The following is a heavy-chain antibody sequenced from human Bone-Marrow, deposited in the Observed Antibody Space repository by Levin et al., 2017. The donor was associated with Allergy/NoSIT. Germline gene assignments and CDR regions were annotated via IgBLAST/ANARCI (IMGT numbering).Heavy chain of an antibody. CDR3: AKDIGTTYYYFDY. CDR1: GFTFDDYA. Sequence: GGSLRLSCAASGFTFDDYAMHWVRQAPGKGLEWVSGISWNSGSIGYADSVKGRFTISRDNAKNSLYLQMNSLRAEDTALYYCAKDIGTTYYYFDYWGQGTLVTVSS. V-gene: IGHV3-9*01. CDR2: ISWNSGSI. J-gene: IGHJ4*02. D-gene: IGHD4-17*01.